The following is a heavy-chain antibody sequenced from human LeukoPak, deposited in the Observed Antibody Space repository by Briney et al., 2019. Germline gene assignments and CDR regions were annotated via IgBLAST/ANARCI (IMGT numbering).Heavy chain of an antibody. V-gene: IGHV3-23*01. CDR3: ARDAYYYDSSGSLY. D-gene: IGHD3-22*01. CDR2: ISGSGGST. CDR1: GFTFSSYA. Sequence: PGRSLRLSCAASGFTFSSYAMSWVRQAPGKGLEWVSAISGSGGSTYYADSVKGRFTISRDNSKNTLYLQMNSLRAEDTAVYYCARDAYYYDSSGSLYWGQGTLVTVSS. J-gene: IGHJ4*02.